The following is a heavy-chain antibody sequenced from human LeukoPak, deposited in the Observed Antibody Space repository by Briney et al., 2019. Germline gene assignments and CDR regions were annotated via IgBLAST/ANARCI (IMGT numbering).Heavy chain of an antibody. CDR3: ATAYDSSGYCDY. V-gene: IGHV1-24*01. Sequence: GASVKVPCKVSGYTLTELSMHWVRQAPGKGLEWMGGFDPEDGETIYAQKFQGRVTMTEDTSTDTAYMELSSLRSEDTAVYYCATAYDSSGYCDYWGQGTLVTVSS. D-gene: IGHD3-22*01. J-gene: IGHJ4*02. CDR1: GYTLTELS. CDR2: FDPEDGET.